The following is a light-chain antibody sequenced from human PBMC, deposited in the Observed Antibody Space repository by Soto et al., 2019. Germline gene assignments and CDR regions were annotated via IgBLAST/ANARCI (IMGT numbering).Light chain of an antibody. CDR2: KAS. Sequence: DIQMTQSPSTLSGSVGDRVTITCRASQTISSWLAWYQQKPGQAPKLLIYKASTLKSGVPSRFRGSGSGTEFTLTIRSLQPEDFETYYCQQSYTNPLTFGGGTKVDIK. V-gene: IGKV1-5*03. CDR3: QQSYTNPLT. CDR1: QTISSW. J-gene: IGKJ4*01.